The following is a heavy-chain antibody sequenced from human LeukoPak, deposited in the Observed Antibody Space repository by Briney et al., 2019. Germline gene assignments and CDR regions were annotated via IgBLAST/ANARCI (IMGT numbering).Heavy chain of an antibody. CDR1: GYTFTSYG. J-gene: IGHJ4*02. CDR2: ISAYNGNT. D-gene: IGHD2-21*01. CDR3: AKALSPTYCDGYCYFLANF. V-gene: IGHV1-18*01. Sequence: ASVKVSCKASGYTFTSYGISWVRQAPGQGLEWMGWISAYNGNTNYAQKLQGRVTMTTDTSTSTAYMELRSLRSDDTAVYYCAKALSPTYCDGYCYFLANFWGQGTLVTVSS.